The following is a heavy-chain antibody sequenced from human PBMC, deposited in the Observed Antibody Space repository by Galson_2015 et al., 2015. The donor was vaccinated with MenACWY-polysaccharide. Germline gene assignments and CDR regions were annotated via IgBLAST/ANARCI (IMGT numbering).Heavy chain of an antibody. CDR2: IKQDGSDK. Sequence: PRLSCAASGFTFSNYWMSWVRQSPGKGLEWVANIKQDGSDKNYVDSVKGRFTISRDNAKNSLYLQMNSLRAEDTAVYYCARPKGDYWGQGILVTVSS. J-gene: IGHJ4*02. V-gene: IGHV3-7*01. CDR3: ARPKGDY. CDR1: GFTFSNYW.